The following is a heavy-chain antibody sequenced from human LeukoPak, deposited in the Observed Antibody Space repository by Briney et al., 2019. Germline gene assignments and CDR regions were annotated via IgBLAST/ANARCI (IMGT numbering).Heavy chain of an antibody. Sequence: SETLSLTCTVSGGSISSSSYYWGWIRQPPGKGLEWIGSIYFSGTTYYNPSLQSRVTISVDTAKNQFSLKVTSVTAADTAAYYCARVGVLTGYHGFDVWGQGTMVTVSS. V-gene: IGHV4-39*07. J-gene: IGHJ3*01. CDR1: GGSISSSSYY. CDR3: ARVGVLTGYHGFDV. CDR2: IYFSGTT. D-gene: IGHD3-9*01.